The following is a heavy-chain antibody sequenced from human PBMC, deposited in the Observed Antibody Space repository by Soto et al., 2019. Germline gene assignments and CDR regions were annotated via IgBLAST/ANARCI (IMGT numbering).Heavy chain of an antibody. CDR1: GFTFSRHG. CDR2: INPSGDST. Sequence: GESLKISCVASGFTFSRHGLSWVRQAPGKGLEWVSTINPSGDSTFYADSVKGRFTISRDNSKNTVYLQMNSLSVGDTAVYLCAKVDVSTAGSFDYWGQGALVTVSS. J-gene: IGHJ4*02. V-gene: IGHV3-23*01. D-gene: IGHD6-13*01. CDR3: AKVDVSTAGSFDY.